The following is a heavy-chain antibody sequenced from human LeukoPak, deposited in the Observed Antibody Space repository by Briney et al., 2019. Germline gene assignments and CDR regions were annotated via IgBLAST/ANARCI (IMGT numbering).Heavy chain of an antibody. CDR2: MNPNSGNT. V-gene: IGHV1-8*01. CDR1: GYTFTSYD. CDR3: ARSSVDTAMVALVHWFDP. J-gene: IGHJ5*02. D-gene: IGHD5-18*01. Sequence: SVKVSCKASGYTFTSYDINWVRQATGQGLEWMGWMNPNSGNTGYAQKFQGRVTMTGNTSISTAYMELSSLRSEDTAVYYCARSSVDTAMVALVHWFDPWGQGTLVTVSS.